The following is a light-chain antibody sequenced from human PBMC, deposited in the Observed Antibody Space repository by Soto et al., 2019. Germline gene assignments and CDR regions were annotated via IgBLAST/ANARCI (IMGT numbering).Light chain of an antibody. CDR2: GAS. J-gene: IGKJ1*01. Sequence: ESVLTQSPGTLSLSPGEKATLSCRASQSVSSSYLAWYQQKPGQAPRLLIYGASSRATGIPDRFSGSGSGTDFTLTVSRLEPEDFAVYYCQQFGSSSWTCAQGPKVDI. CDR1: QSVSSSY. V-gene: IGKV3-20*01. CDR3: QQFGSSSWT.